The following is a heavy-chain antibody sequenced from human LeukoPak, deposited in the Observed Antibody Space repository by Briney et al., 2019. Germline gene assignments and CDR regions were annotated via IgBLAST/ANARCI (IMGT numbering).Heavy chain of an antibody. CDR3: AGPGKLVTPWARDY. V-gene: IGHV3-21*01. J-gene: IGHJ4*02. D-gene: IGHD5-18*01. CDR1: GFTFSSYS. CDR2: ISSSSSYI. Sequence: GGSLRLSCAASGFTFSSYSMNWVRQAPGKGLEWVSSISSSSSYIYYADSVKGRFTISRDNAKNSLYLQMNSLRAEDTAVYYCAGPGKLVTPWARDYWGQGTLVTVSS.